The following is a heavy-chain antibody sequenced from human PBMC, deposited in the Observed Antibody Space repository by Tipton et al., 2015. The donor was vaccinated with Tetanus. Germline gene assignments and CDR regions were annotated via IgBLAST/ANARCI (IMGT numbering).Heavy chain of an antibody. D-gene: IGHD2-2*01. V-gene: IGHV4-61*01. J-gene: IGHJ4*02. Sequence: TLSLTCTVSGDFVTFGSYYWGWIRQPPGKGLEWIGFVSSSGNSNYSPTLTGRVSMSLDTSKQQFSLSLTSATAADTAVYYWARGWSECSSWSCSPFDSWGQGTLVAVSS. CDR3: ARGWSECSSWSCSPFDS. CDR2: VSSSGNS. CDR1: GDFVTFGSYY.